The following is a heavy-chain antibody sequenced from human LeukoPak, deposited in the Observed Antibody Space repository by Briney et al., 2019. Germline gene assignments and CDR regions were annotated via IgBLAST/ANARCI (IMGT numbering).Heavy chain of an antibody. CDR3: ARPTMGLFDY. CDR1: GYNFTSYW. V-gene: IGHV5-51*01. J-gene: IGHJ4*02. D-gene: IGHD4/OR15-4a*01. CDR2: IYPGDSDT. Sequence: GESLQISWKGSGYNFTSYWIGWGRQVPGKGLEWMGIIYPGDSDTRYSPSFQGQVTITADKSISTAYLQWSSLKASDTAMYYCARPTMGLFDYWGQGTLVTVSS.